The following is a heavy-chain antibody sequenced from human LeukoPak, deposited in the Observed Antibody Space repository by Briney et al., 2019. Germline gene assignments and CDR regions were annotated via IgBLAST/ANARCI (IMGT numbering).Heavy chain of an antibody. D-gene: IGHD3-3*01. Sequence: GGSLRLSCAASGFTVSNNYLHWVRQAPGKGLEWVAVISYDGSNKYYADSVKGRFTISRDNSKNTLYLQMLSLRAEDTAVYHCAKDLFWSGSPNWFDPWGQGTLVTVSS. V-gene: IGHV3-30*18. J-gene: IGHJ5*02. CDR2: ISYDGSNK. CDR3: AKDLFWSGSPNWFDP. CDR1: GFTVSNNY.